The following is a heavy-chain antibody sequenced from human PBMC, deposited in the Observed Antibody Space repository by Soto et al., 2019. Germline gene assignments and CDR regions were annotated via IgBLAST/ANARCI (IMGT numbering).Heavy chain of an antibody. CDR1: GYSISSGYY. V-gene: IGHV4-38-2*01. CDR2: IYHSRST. Sequence: SETLSLTCAVSGYSISSGYYWGWIRQPPGRGLEWIGRIYHSRSTYYNPSPKSRVTISVDTSKNQFSLKLSSVTAADTAVYYCAGVGTYLRENWFDPWGQGTLVTVSS. D-gene: IGHD1-1*01. CDR3: AGVGTYLRENWFDP. J-gene: IGHJ5*02.